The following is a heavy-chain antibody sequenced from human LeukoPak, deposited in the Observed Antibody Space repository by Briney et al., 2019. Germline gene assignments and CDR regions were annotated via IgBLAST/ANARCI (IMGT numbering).Heavy chain of an antibody. CDR2: ISWNSGSI. CDR3: AKGQLVYYFDY. V-gene: IGHV3-9*01. D-gene: IGHD6-13*01. CDR1: GFTFDDHA. J-gene: IGHJ4*02. Sequence: GRSLRLSCAASGFTFDDHAMHWVRQAPGKGLEWVSGISWNSGSIGYADSVKGRFTISRDNAKNSLYLQMNSLRAEDTALYYCAKGQLVYYFDYWGQGTLVTVSS.